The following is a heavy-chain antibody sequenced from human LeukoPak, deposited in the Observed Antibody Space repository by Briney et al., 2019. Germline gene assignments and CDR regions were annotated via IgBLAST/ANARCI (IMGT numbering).Heavy chain of an antibody. CDR3: ARLSTWNDGVDAFDI. CDR2: IYYYGST. Sequence: SETLSLTCTVSGDSVTSSSYSWGWIRQSPGKGLEWIETIYYYGSTNYNPSLKSRFTLSVDTSENQFSLNLSSVTAADAAVFYCARLSTWNDGVDAFDIWGQGTMVTVSS. V-gene: IGHV4-39*07. J-gene: IGHJ3*02. CDR1: GDSVTSSSYS. D-gene: IGHD1-1*01.